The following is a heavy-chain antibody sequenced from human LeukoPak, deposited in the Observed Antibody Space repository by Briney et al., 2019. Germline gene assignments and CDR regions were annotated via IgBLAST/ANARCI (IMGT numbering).Heavy chain of an antibody. D-gene: IGHD3-3*01. Sequence: SETLSLTCAVYGGSFSGYYWSWIRQPPGKGLEWIGEINHSGSTNYNPSLKSRVTISVDTSKNQSSLKLSSVTAADTAVYYCARGRYDFWSGYYPNWFDPWGQGTLVTVSS. J-gene: IGHJ5*02. CDR2: INHSGST. CDR3: ARGRYDFWSGYYPNWFDP. V-gene: IGHV4-34*01. CDR1: GGSFSGYY.